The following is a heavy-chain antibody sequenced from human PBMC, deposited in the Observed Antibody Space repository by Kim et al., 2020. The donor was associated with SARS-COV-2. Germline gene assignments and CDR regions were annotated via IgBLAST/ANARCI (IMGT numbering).Heavy chain of an antibody. V-gene: IGHV3-30*19. CDR2: ISYDGSNT. D-gene: IGHD6-6*01. J-gene: IGHJ6*01. CDR3: ARDAGVSWQTSSYFYGL. CDR1: GFNFSAYG. Sequence: GGSLRLSCATSGFNFSAYGFHWVRQAPNKGLEWVAVISYDGSNTLYAPSVKGRLTISRDNSKSTLPLQLNRLRVEDTAVYYCARDAGVSWQTSSYFYGL.